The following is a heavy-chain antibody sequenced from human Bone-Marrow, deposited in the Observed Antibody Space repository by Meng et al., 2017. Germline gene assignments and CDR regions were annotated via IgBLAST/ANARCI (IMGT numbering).Heavy chain of an antibody. CDR3: ARVSLQATIAAAGVVWFDP. CDR1: GGSISSSNW. D-gene: IGHD6-13*01. Sequence: QVQLQESGPGLVQPSGTLSLPCPVSGGSISSSNWWSWVRQPPGKGLEWIGEIYHSGSTNYNPSLKSRVTISVDKSKNQFSLKLSSVTAADTAVYYCARVSLQATIAAAGVVWFDPWGQGTLVTVSS. J-gene: IGHJ5*02. CDR2: IYHSGST. V-gene: IGHV4-4*02.